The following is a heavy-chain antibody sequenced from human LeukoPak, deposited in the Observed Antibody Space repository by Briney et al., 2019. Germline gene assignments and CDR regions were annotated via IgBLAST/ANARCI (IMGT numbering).Heavy chain of an antibody. D-gene: IGHD6-6*01. CDR3: AREYSSSISLDY. CDR1: GGSISSSSYY. Sequence: SETLSLTCTVSGGSISSSSYYWGWIRQPPGKGLEWIGSIYYSGSTYYNPSLKSRVTISVDTSKNQFSLKLSSVTAADTAVYYCAREYSSSISLDYWGQGTLVTVSS. V-gene: IGHV4-39*02. CDR2: IYYSGST. J-gene: IGHJ4*02.